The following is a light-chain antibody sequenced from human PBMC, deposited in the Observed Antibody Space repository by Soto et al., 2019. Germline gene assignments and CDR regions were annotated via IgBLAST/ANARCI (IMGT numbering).Light chain of an antibody. V-gene: IGKV1-6*01. J-gene: IGKJ3*01. CDR2: KAS. CDR3: LQDESYPRT. CDR1: QDIRKD. Sequence: AIQMTQSPSSLSSSVGDRVTITCRASQDIRKDLGWYQHKPGKAPKLLIYKASSLQSGVPSRFSGSESGTDFTLTISSLQPEDSASYYCLQDESYPRTFGPGTKVDVK.